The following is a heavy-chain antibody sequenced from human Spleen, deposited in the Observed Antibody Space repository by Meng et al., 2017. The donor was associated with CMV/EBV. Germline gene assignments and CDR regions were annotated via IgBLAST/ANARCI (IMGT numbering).Heavy chain of an antibody. CDR2: IYYSGSP. D-gene: IGHD5-12*01. J-gene: IGHJ5*02. CDR1: GGSINSGDAY. Sequence: SETLSLTCTVSGGSINSGDAYWGWIRQPPGKGLEWIGHIYYSGSPYYNPSLTSRLTISVDTSKNQFSLRLSSVTAADTAVYYCATSITTISWFDPWGQGTLVTVSS. CDR3: ATSITTISWFDP. V-gene: IGHV4-30-4*02.